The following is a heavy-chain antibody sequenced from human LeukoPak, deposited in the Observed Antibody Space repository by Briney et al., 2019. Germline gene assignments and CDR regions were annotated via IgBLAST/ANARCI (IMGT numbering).Heavy chain of an antibody. D-gene: IGHD4-17*01. CDR2: INPNSGGT. V-gene: IGHV1-2*02. CDR3: ARDLRAVTSYYYYYYYMDV. Sequence: ASVKVSCKASGYTFTGYYMHWVRQAPGQGLEWMGWINPNSGGTNYAQKFQGRVTMTRDTSISTAYMELSRLRSDDTAVYYCARDLRAVTSYYYYYYYMDVWGKGTTVTVSS. J-gene: IGHJ6*03. CDR1: GYTFTGYY.